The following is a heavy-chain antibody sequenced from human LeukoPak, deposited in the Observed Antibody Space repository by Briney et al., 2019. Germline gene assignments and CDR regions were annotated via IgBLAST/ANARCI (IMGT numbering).Heavy chain of an antibody. CDR2: INLNGGST. J-gene: IGHJ4*02. CDR3: ARGDQVPWNDGHGVLY. CDR1: GYTFISYY. D-gene: IGHD1-1*01. Sequence: ASVKVSCKASGYTFISYYMHWVRQAPGQGLEWMGIINLNGGSTSYPQKFQGRVTMTRDTSTSTVYMELSSLRSEDTAVHYCARGDQVPWNDGHGVLYWGQGTLVTVSS. V-gene: IGHV1-46*01.